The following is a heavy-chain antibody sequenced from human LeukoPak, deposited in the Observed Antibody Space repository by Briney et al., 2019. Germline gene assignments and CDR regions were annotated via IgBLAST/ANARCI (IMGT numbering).Heavy chain of an antibody. D-gene: IGHD3-16*01. CDR1: GFTFSNYA. V-gene: IGHV3-30*09. Sequence: GGSLRLSCAASGFTFSNYAMHWVRQAPGKGLEWVAVIWCDGSNEYYSDSVKGRFAISRDISKNTLYLQMNSLRAEDTAVYFCARDPGLRLDYWGQGTLVTVSS. J-gene: IGHJ4*02. CDR3: ARDPGLRLDY. CDR2: IWCDGSNE.